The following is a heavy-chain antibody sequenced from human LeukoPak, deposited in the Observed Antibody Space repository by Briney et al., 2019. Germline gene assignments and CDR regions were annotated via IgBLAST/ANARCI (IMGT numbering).Heavy chain of an antibody. Sequence: SETLSLTCTVSGGSVSSSSYYWGWIRQPPGKGLEWIGSIYYSGSTYYNPSLKSRVTISVDTSKNQFSLKLSSVTAADTAVYYCARTYYDSSGRLNWFDPWGQGTLVTVSS. J-gene: IGHJ5*02. CDR3: ARTYYDSSGRLNWFDP. D-gene: IGHD3-22*01. CDR1: GGSVSSSSYY. V-gene: IGHV4-39*01. CDR2: IYYSGST.